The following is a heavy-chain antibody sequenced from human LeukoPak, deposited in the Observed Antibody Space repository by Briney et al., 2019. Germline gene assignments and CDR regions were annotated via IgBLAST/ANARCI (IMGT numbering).Heavy chain of an antibody. CDR1: GFTFSSYA. CDR2: ISGSGGST. D-gene: IGHD3-3*01. Sequence: TGGSLRLSCAASGFTFSSYAMSWVRQAPGKGLEWVSAISGSGGSTYYADSVKGRFTISRDNSKNTLYLQMNSLRAEDTAAYYCAKIGQRVTIFGVVSDWGQGTLVTVSS. CDR3: AKIGQRVTIFGVVSD. V-gene: IGHV3-23*01. J-gene: IGHJ4*02.